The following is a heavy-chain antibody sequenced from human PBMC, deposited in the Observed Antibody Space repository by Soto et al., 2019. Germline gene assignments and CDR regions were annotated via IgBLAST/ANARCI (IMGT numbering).Heavy chain of an antibody. D-gene: IGHD3-10*01. V-gene: IGHV1-58*02. CDR2: IVVGSGNT. Sequence: ASVKVSCKASGFTFTISAMQWVLQARGQRLEWIGWIVVGSGNTNYAQKFQERVTITRDMSTSTAYMELSSLRSEDTAVYYCAADLAFTIRGPDAFDIWGQGTMVTVSS. J-gene: IGHJ3*02. CDR1: GFTFTISA. CDR3: AADLAFTIRGPDAFDI.